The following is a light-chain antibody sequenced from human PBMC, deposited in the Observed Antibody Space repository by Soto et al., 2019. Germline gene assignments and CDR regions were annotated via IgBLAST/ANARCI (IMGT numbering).Light chain of an antibody. CDR3: QQYNSYPWT. V-gene: IGKV3-15*01. Sequence: EIVMTQSPATLSVSPGERATLSCRASQSVSSNLAWYQQKPGQAPRLLISGASTGATGIPARFSGSGSGTEFTLTITSLQPDDFATYYCQQYNSYPWTFGQGTKVDIK. CDR2: GAS. J-gene: IGKJ1*01. CDR1: QSVSSN.